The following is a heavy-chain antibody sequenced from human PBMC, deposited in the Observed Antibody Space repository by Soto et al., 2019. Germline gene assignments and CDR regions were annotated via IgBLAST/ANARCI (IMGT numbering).Heavy chain of an antibody. Sequence: PSETLSLTCTFSGGSISSYYWSWIRQPPGKGLEWIGYIYYSGSTNYNPSLKSRVTISVDTSKNQFSLKLSSVTAADTAVYYCERYQNYDSSGYVFGYWGQGNLVPVSS. D-gene: IGHD3-22*01. CDR3: ERYQNYDSSGYVFGY. J-gene: IGHJ4*02. CDR1: GGSISSYY. V-gene: IGHV4-59*01. CDR2: IYYSGST.